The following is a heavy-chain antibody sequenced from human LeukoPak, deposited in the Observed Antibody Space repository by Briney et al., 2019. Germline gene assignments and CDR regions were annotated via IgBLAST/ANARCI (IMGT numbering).Heavy chain of an antibody. CDR1: GYSISSGYY. D-gene: IGHD2-8*01. Sequence: PSETLSLTCAVSGYSISSGYYWGWIRQPPGKGLEWIGSIYHSGSTYYNPSLKSRVTISVDTSKNQFSLKLSSVTAADTAVYYRARDRNCTNGVCYFDYWGQGTLVTVSS. J-gene: IGHJ4*02. V-gene: IGHV4-38-2*02. CDR2: IYHSGST. CDR3: ARDRNCTNGVCYFDY.